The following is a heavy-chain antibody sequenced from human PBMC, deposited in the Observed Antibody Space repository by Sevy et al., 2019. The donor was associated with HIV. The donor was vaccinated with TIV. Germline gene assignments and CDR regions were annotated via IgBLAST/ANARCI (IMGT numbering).Heavy chain of an antibody. V-gene: IGHV1-2*02. D-gene: IGHD3-3*01. CDR2: INPKSGAT. Sequence: ASVKVSCKASGYTFSDSGYYVHWVRQAPGQGLEWMGWINPKSGATNYAQKFQGRVTMTRDTSVSTANMELSRLTPDDTAVYYCARESYDCWTGPVDYDYGMDVWGQGTTVTVSS. CDR1: GYTFSDSGYY. CDR3: ARESYDCWTGPVDYDYGMDV. J-gene: IGHJ6*02.